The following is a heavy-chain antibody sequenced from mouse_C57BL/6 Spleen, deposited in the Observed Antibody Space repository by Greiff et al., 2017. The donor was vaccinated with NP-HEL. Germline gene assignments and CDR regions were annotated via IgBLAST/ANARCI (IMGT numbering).Heavy chain of an antibody. D-gene: IGHD2-1*01. V-gene: IGHV1-64*01. J-gene: IGHJ2*01. CDR3: ARRDYYCNYLDY. Sequence: QVQLKQPGAELVKPGASVKLSCKASGYTFTSYWMHWVKQRPGQGLEWIGMIHPNSGSTNYNEKFKSKATLTVDKSSSTAYMQLSSLTSEDSAVYYCARRDYYCNYLDYWGQGTTLTVSS. CDR2: IHPNSGST. CDR1: GYTFTSYW.